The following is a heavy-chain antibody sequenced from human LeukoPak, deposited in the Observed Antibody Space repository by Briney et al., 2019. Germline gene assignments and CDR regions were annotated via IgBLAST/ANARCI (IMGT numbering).Heavy chain of an antibody. J-gene: IGHJ3*02. CDR2: IDTSGRRI. Sequence: PGGSLRLSCAASGFSFSTFDMNWVRQAPGKGLEWVSYIDTSGRRIYYADSVKGRLTISRDNARNSLSVQMNSLRAEDTAVYYCVRGTLDYDYSGYAFDIWGLGTMVTVSS. CDR3: VRGTLDYDYSGYAFDI. D-gene: IGHD3-22*01. V-gene: IGHV3-48*03. CDR1: GFSFSTFD.